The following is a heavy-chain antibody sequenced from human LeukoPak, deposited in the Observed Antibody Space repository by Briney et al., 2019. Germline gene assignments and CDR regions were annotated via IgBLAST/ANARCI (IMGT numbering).Heavy chain of an antibody. J-gene: IGHJ4*02. D-gene: IGHD5-24*01. CDR2: ISYDGSNK. CDR3: AKDRGDGSTSRYYFDY. CDR1: GFTFSSYG. V-gene: IGHV3-30*18. Sequence: GGSLTLSCAASGFTFSSYGMHWVRQAPGKGLEWVAVISYDGSNKYYADSVKGRFTISRDNSKNTLYLQMNSLRAEDTAVYYCAKDRGDGSTSRYYFDYWGQGTLVTVSS.